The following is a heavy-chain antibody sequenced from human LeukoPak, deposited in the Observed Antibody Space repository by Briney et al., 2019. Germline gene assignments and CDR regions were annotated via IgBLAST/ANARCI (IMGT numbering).Heavy chain of an antibody. CDR2: VNRDGSST. CDR3: ARGGSPPEALGDAFDI. D-gene: IGHD1-26*01. J-gene: IGHJ3*02. CDR1: GFTFSSHW. Sequence: GGSLRLAWVASGFTFSSHWMHWVRRAPGKGLVCVSRVNRDGSSTRYADSVKGRFTLSRDNGRNTLYLQMNSLRAGDTAVYYCARGGSPPEALGDAFDIWGQGTMVTVSS. V-gene: IGHV3-74*01.